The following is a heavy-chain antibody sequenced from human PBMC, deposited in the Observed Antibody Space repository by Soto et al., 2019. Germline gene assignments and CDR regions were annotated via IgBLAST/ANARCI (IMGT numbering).Heavy chain of an antibody. CDR3: AKVPSSSWYFGLDY. J-gene: IGHJ4*02. CDR1: GFTFSSYA. D-gene: IGHD6-13*01. Sequence: EVQLLESGGGLVQPGGSLRLSCAASGFTFSSYAMSWVRQAPGKGLEWVSAISGSGGSTYYADSVKGRFTISRDKSKNTLYLQMNSLRAEDTAVYYCAKVPSSSWYFGLDYWGQGTLVTVSS. CDR2: ISGSGGST. V-gene: IGHV3-23*01.